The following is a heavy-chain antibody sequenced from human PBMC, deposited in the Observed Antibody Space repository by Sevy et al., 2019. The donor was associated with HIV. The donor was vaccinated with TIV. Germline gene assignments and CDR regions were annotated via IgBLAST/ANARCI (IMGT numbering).Heavy chain of an antibody. CDR3: ATGLLLWFRAQPDGMDV. D-gene: IGHD3-10*01. Sequence: ASVKVSCKVSGYTLTELSMHWVRRAPGKGLEWMGGFDPEDGETIYAQKFQGRVTMTEDTSTDTAYMELSSLRSEDTAVYYCATGLLLWFRAQPDGMDVRGQGTTVTVSS. V-gene: IGHV1-24*01. J-gene: IGHJ6*02. CDR1: GYTLTELS. CDR2: FDPEDGET.